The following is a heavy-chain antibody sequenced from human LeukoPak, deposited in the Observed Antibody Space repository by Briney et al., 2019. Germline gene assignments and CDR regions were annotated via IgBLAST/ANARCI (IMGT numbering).Heavy chain of an antibody. CDR3: ARSTRGGYDY. V-gene: IGHV3-72*01. CDR1: GFTFSDHY. J-gene: IGHJ4*02. Sequence: QTGGSLRLSCAASGFTFSDHYIAWVRQAPGKGLEWVGRGTNKANGYITEYAASVRGRFTITRDDSKNSLYLQMNSLKSEDTAVYYCARSTRGGYDYWGQGTLVTVSS. CDR2: GTNKANGYIT. D-gene: IGHD3-16*01.